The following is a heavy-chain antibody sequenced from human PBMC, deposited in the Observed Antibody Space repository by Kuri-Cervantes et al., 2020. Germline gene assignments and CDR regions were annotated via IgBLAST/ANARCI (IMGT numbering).Heavy chain of an antibody. V-gene: IGHV3-15*01. Sequence: GESLKISCAASGLTFNHAWMNWVRQAPGKGLEWVGRIKSKTDRGTTDYAAPVKGRFTISRDDSKNTLYLQMNSLKTEDTAVYYCTTTGRYWGQGTLVTVSS. CDR1: GLTFNHAW. CDR3: TTTGRY. CDR2: IKSKTDRGTT. J-gene: IGHJ4*02. D-gene: IGHD1-14*01.